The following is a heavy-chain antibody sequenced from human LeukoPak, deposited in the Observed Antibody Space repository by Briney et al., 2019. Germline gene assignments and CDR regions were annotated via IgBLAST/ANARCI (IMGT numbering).Heavy chain of an antibody. Sequence: GASVKASCKASGYTFTSYAMNWVRQAPGQGLEWMGWINTNTGNPTYAQGFTGRFVFSLDTSVSTAYLQISSLKAEDTAVYYCARRDSSGWYSEFDYWGQGTLVTVSS. D-gene: IGHD6-19*01. V-gene: IGHV7-4-1*02. CDR1: GYTFTSYA. J-gene: IGHJ4*02. CDR3: ARRDSSGWYSEFDY. CDR2: INTNTGNP.